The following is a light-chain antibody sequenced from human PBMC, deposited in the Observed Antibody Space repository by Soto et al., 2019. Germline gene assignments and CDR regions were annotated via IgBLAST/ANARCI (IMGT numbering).Light chain of an antibody. J-gene: IGLJ3*02. V-gene: IGLV2-14*01. Sequence: QSALTQPASVSGSAGQSITISCSGTMRDVGAYNLVSWYQQHPGTAPKLIIYEVRNRPSGISSRFSGSRSGNTASLTISGLQSEDEGDYYCCAYTARSTLVFGEGTKLTVL. CDR2: EVR. CDR3: CAYTARSTLV. CDR1: MRDVGAYNL.